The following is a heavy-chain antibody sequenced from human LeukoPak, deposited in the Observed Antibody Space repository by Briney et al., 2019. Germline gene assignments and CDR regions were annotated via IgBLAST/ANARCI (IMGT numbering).Heavy chain of an antibody. D-gene: IGHD2-2*01. V-gene: IGHV1-18*01. CDR2: ISAYNGNT. Sequence: SVKVSCKASGYTFTSYGISWVRQAPGQGLEWMGWISAYNGNTNYAQKLQGRVTMTTDTSTSTAYMELRSLRSDETAVYYCARTHIVVVPAAMYWYFDLWGRGTLVTVSS. CDR1: GYTFTSYG. J-gene: IGHJ2*01. CDR3: ARTHIVVVPAAMYWYFDL.